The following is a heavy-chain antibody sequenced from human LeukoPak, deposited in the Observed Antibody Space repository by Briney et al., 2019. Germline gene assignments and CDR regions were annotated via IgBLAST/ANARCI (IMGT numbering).Heavy chain of an antibody. Sequence: GGSLRLSCAASGFTFDDYAMHWVRQAPGKGLEWVSGISWNSGNMGYADSVKGRFTISRDNAKNTLYLQMNGLRAEDTAVYYCTRAYDSGTYSSFDYWGQGTLVTVTS. V-gene: IGHV3-9*01. D-gene: IGHD3-10*01. J-gene: IGHJ4*02. CDR2: ISWNSGNM. CDR3: TRAYDSGTYSSFDY. CDR1: GFTFDDYA.